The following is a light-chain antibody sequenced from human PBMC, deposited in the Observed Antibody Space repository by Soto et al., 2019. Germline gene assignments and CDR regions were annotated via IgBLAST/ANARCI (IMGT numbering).Light chain of an antibody. V-gene: IGKV1-39*01. CDR2: AAS. CDR1: QRISSY. Sequence: DIQMTQSPSSLSASVGDRVTITCRASQRISSYLNWYQQKPGKVPKLLIYAASSLQSGVPSRFSGSGSGTDFTLTISSLQPEDFATYYCQQSYSAPYSFGQGTKLEIK. CDR3: QQSYSAPYS. J-gene: IGKJ2*03.